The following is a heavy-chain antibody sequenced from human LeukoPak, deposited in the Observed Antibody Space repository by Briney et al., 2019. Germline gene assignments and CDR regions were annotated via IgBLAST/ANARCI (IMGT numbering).Heavy chain of an antibody. J-gene: IGHJ4*02. D-gene: IGHD1-1*01. CDR3: ARDHNYAFDN. CDR2: IGIDSGNT. Sequence: GGSLRLSCTASGFPFIEYSMNWVRQAPGKGLEWISYIGIDSGNTKYADSVRGRFTISADKAKNSLYLQMNSLRVEDTAVYYCARDHNYAFDNWGQGTLVSVAT. CDR1: GFPFIEYS. V-gene: IGHV3-48*01.